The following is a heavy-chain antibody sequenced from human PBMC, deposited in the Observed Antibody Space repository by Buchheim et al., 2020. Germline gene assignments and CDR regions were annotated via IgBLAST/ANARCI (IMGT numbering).Heavy chain of an antibody. V-gene: IGHV3-23*01. D-gene: IGHD3-22*01. J-gene: IGHJ4*02. CDR1: GFTFNSYV. CDR2: ISGSGGTT. Sequence: EVQLLESGGGLVQPGGSLRLSCAASGFTFNSYVMTWVRQAPGKGLEWVSAISGSGGTTYYADSVRGRFTISRDNSKKRLYLQMNSLRAEDTAVYYCAKGSQYYDSSGYDWGQGTL. CDR3: AKGSQYYDSSGYD.